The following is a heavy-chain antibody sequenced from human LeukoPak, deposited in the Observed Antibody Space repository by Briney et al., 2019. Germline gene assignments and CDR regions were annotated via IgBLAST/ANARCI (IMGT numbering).Heavy chain of an antibody. J-gene: IGHJ4*02. Sequence: GGSLRLSCGVSGFTFSNYGMHWVRQAPGKGLEWVAPISYGGSNKYYADSVKGRFTISRDNSKNTLYLQVNSLRAEDTAVYYCAREVSTGGGYWGQGTLVTVSS. D-gene: IGHD2-15*01. CDR1: GFTFSNYG. CDR2: ISYGGSNK. V-gene: IGHV3-30-3*01. CDR3: AREVSTGGGY.